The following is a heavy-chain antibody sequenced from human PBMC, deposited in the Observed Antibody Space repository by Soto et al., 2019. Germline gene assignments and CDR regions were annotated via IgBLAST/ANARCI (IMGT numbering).Heavy chain of an antibody. Sequence: GSLRLSCAASGFTFSSYWMSWVRQAPGKGLEWVANIKQDGSEKYYVDSVKGRFTISRDNAKNSLYLQMNSLRAEDTAVYYCARALWGWNYYGMDVWGQGTTVTVSS. D-gene: IGHD3-16*01. J-gene: IGHJ6*02. CDR1: GFTFSSYW. CDR2: IKQDGSEK. CDR3: ARALWGWNYYGMDV. V-gene: IGHV3-7*05.